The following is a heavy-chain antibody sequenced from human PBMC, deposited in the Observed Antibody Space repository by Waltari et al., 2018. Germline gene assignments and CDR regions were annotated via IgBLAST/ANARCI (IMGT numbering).Heavy chain of an antibody. Sequence: EVQLVESGGGLVKPGGSPRLSCAASGFTFSSYSMNWVRQAPGKGLEWVSSISSSSSYIYYADSVKGRFTISRDNAKNSLYLQMNSLRAEDTAVYYCARAGSGWYYFDYWGQGTLVTVSS. CDR1: GFTFSSYS. CDR2: ISSSSSYI. J-gene: IGHJ4*02. CDR3: ARAGSGWYYFDY. D-gene: IGHD6-19*01. V-gene: IGHV3-21*01.